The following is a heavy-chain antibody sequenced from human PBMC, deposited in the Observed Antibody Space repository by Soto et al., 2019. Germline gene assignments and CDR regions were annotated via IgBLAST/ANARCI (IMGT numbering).Heavy chain of an antibody. V-gene: IGHV1-46*01. D-gene: IGHD1-20*01. CDR1: GYSFTSHY. J-gene: IGHJ4*02. CDR2: IYPGGVNI. Sequence: ASVKVSCKAIGYSFTSHYMHWVRQAPGQGLEWMGTIYPGGVNIGYAQKFKGRVTITRDTSTSTAYMELNSLTSEDTAVYYCARGLNLYYFDYWGQVTLVTSPQ. CDR3: ARGLNLYYFDY.